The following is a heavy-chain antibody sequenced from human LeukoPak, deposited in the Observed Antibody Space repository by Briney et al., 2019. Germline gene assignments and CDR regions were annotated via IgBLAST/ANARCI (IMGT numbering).Heavy chain of an antibody. CDR3: ARTYYNEDHSFCRHFDY. Sequence: GGSLRLSCEVSGFTFSGYWMHWVRQAPGKGLVWVSRISPDGNTISYADSVKGRFTISRDNAENTLYLQMNSLRADDTAVYYCARTYYNEDHSFCRHFDYWGQGTLVTVSS. V-gene: IGHV3-74*01. CDR2: ISPDGNTI. J-gene: IGHJ4*02. CDR1: GFTFSGYW. D-gene: IGHD3-22*01.